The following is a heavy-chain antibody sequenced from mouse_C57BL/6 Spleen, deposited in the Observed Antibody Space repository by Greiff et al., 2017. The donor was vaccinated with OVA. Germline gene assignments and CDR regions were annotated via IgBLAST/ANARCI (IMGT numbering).Heavy chain of an antibody. D-gene: IGHD1-1*01. Sequence: VQLQQPGAELVMPGASVKLSCKASGYTFTSYWMHWVKQRPGQGLEWIGEIDPSDSYTNYNQKFKGKSTLTVDKSSSTAYMQLSSLTSEDSAVYYCARLGYYGSSYGGYFDYWGQGTTLTVSS. V-gene: IGHV1-69*01. CDR3: ARLGYYGSSYGGYFDY. CDR1: GYTFTSYW. J-gene: IGHJ2*01. CDR2: IDPSDSYT.